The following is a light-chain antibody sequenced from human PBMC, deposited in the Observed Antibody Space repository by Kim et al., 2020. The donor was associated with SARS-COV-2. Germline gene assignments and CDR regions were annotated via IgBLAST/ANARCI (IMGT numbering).Light chain of an antibody. V-gene: IGLV3-19*01. Sequence: SSELTQDPAVSVALGQTVRITCQGDSLRSYYATWYQQKPGQAPILLIYAKNNRPSGIPDRFSGSSPGNTASLTITGSQAEDEADYYCNSRDTNDNVVFGGGTSLTFL. CDR2: AKN. J-gene: IGLJ2*01. CDR3: NSRDTNDNVV. CDR1: SLRSYY.